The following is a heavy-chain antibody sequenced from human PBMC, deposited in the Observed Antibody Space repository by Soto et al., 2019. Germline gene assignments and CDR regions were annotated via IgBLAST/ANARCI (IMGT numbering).Heavy chain of an antibody. CDR2: IKSNSDGGTT. J-gene: IGHJ4*02. D-gene: IGHD6-13*01. CDR3: TTYTSSRKYDY. V-gene: IGHV3-15*01. CDR1: GFTFGDAW. Sequence: EVQLVESGGGLVKPGESLRLSCAASGFTFGDAWMSWVRQAPGKGLEWVGRIKSNSDGGTTDYAAPVQGRFTISRDDSKNTLYLQMNSRKTEHTVVYYFTTYTSSRKYDYWGQGTLVTVSS.